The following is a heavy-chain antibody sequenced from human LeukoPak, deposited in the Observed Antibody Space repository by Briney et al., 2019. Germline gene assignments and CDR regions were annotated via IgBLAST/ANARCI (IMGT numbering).Heavy chain of an antibody. CDR2: IYYSGST. CDR1: GGSISSGDYY. J-gene: IGHJ4*02. CDR3: ARGNYGGNSGLDY. V-gene: IGHV4-30-4*08. D-gene: IGHD4-23*01. Sequence: KPSETLSLTCTVSGGSISSGDYYWSWIRQPPGKGLEWIGYIYYSGSTYYIPSLKSRVTISVDTSKNQFSLKLSSVTAADTAVYYCARGNYGGNSGLDYWGQGTLVTVSS.